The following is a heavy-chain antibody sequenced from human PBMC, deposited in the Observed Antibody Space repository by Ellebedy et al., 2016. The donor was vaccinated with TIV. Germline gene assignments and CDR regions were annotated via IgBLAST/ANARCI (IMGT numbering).Heavy chain of an antibody. V-gene: IGHV5-51*01. CDR1: GYSFTTRW. Sequence: PGGSLRLSCQGSGYSFTTRWIGWARQLPGKGLEWVGIIHSADSHTKYSPSFQGQVTISADKSISTAYLQLSNLKASDTAIYYCSLAVDGTTWFDPWGQGTLVTVSS. J-gene: IGHJ5*02. CDR2: IHSADSHT. D-gene: IGHD5-24*01. CDR3: SLAVDGTTWFDP.